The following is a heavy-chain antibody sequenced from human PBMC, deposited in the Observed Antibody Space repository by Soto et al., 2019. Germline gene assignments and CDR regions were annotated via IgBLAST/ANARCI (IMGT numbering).Heavy chain of an antibody. V-gene: IGHV3-23*04. CDR2: IGKSGSDR. J-gene: IGHJ4*02. Sequence: EVKLVESGGGLVQPGGSLRISCKVSGFMFSDYAMTWVRQAPGKGLEWVSSIGKSGSDRDYADSVKGRFTISRDNSENTVYLQMGSIKVEDTALYFCMKVRDYWGQGTQVTVS. CDR3: MKVRDY. CDR1: GFMFSDYA.